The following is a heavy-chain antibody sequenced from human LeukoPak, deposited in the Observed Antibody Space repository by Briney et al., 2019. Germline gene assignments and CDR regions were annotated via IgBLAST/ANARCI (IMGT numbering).Heavy chain of an antibody. CDR3: AREQTGGSSYDFWSGYLNTGVSFDY. CDR1: GYTFTGYY. J-gene: IGHJ4*02. V-gene: IGHV1-18*04. Sequence: ASVKVSCKASGYTFTGYYMHWVRQAPGQGLEWMGWISAYNGNTNYAQKLQGGVTMTTDTSTSTAYMELRSLRSDDTAVYYCAREQTGGSSYDFWSGYLNTGVSFDYWGQGTLVTVSS. CDR2: ISAYNGNT. D-gene: IGHD3-3*01.